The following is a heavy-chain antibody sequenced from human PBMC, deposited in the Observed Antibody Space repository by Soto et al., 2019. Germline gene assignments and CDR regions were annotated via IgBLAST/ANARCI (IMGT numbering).Heavy chain of an antibody. CDR1: GGSVSSSSYY. CDR3: ASDRWLQYAELDYYYYYGMDV. Sequence: SETLSLTCTVSGGSVSSSSYYWGWIRQPPGKGLEWIGSIYYSGSTYYNPSLKSRVTISVDTSKNQFSLKLSSVTAADTAVYYCASDRWLQYAELDYYYYYGMDVWGQGTTVTVSS. CDR2: IYYSGST. J-gene: IGHJ6*02. V-gene: IGHV4-39*01. D-gene: IGHD5-12*01.